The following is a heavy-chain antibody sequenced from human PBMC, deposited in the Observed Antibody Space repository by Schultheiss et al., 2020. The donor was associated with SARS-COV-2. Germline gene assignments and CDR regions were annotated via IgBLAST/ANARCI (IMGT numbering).Heavy chain of an antibody. J-gene: IGHJ4*02. D-gene: IGHD3-22*01. Sequence: SETLSLTCTVSGGSISSYYWSWIRQPPGKGLEWIGYIYYSGSTNYNPSLKSRVTISVDTSKNQFSLKLSSVTAADTAVYYCARSLHYYDSRCRFDYWGQGTLVTVSS. CDR3: ARSLHYYDSRCRFDY. CDR1: GGSISSYY. V-gene: IGHV4-59*01. CDR2: IYYSGST.